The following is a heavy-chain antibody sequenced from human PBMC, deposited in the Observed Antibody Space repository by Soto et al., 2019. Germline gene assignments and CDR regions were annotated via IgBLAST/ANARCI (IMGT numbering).Heavy chain of an antibody. D-gene: IGHD2-2*01. Sequence: SETLSLTCTVSGGSISSGDYYWSWIRQPPGKGLEWIGYIYYSGSTYYNPSLKSRVTISVDTSKNQSSLKLSSVTAADTAVYYCARYADCSSTSCYLVGDDAFDIWGQGTMVTVSS. V-gene: IGHV4-30-4*01. CDR2: IYYSGST. CDR1: GGSISSGDYY. J-gene: IGHJ3*02. CDR3: ARYADCSSTSCYLVGDDAFDI.